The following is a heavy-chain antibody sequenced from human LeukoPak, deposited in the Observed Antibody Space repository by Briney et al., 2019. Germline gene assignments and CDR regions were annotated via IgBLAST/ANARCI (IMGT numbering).Heavy chain of an antibody. Sequence: GESLKISCKGSGYSFTSYWIGWVRQMPGKGLEWMGIIYPGDSDTRYSPSFQGQVTISADKSISTAYLQWSSLKASDTAMYYCARRGSQYHLPPSRIDLWGQETLVTVSS. CDR1: GYSFTSYW. D-gene: IGHD2-2*01. J-gene: IGHJ5*02. CDR2: IYPGDSDT. CDR3: ARRGSQYHLPPSRIDL. V-gene: IGHV5-51*01.